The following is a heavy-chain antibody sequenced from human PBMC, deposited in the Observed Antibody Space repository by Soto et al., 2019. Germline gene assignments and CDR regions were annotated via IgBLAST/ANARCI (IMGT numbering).Heavy chain of an antibody. Sequence: QVQLVQSGAEVKKPGSSVKVSCKASGGTFSSYAISWVRQAPGQGLEWMGGIIPIFGTANYAQKFQGRVXIXAXXSTSTAYMELSSLRSEDTAVYYCARAHTGRSAFDYWGQGTLVTVSS. V-gene: IGHV1-69*12. D-gene: IGHD7-27*01. J-gene: IGHJ4*02. CDR1: GGTFSSYA. CDR3: ARAHTGRSAFDY. CDR2: IIPIFGTA.